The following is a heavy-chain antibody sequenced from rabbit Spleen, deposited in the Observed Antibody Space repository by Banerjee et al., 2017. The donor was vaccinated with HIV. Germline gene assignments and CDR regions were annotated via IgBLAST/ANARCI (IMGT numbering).Heavy chain of an antibody. CDR1: GFDFSDYG. Sequence: QLVESGGGLVQPGGSLKLSCKASGFDFSDYGMSWVRQAPGKGLEWIGYIDPVFGVTVYANWVNGRFTISRDNAQNTLYLQLNSLTAADTATYFCAKDMGVAAGYFFNLWGPGTLVTVS. J-gene: IGHJ4*01. V-gene: IGHV1S7*01. CDR2: IDPVFGVT. D-gene: IGHD4-1*01. CDR3: AKDMGVAAGYFFNL.